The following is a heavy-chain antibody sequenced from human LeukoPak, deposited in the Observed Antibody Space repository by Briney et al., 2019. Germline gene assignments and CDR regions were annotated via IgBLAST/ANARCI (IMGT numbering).Heavy chain of an antibody. CDR1: GFIFSNYG. J-gene: IGHJ4*02. CDR2: ISGSGGGT. V-gene: IGHV3-23*01. D-gene: IGHD3-22*01. CDR3: AKDGVYYYDSSGYHLDY. Sequence: PGGSLRLSCAASGFIFSNYGMSWVRQVPGKGLEWVSGISGSGGGTYYADFVKGRFTVSRDNSKNTLYLQMNSLRAEDTAVYYCAKDGVYYYDSSGYHLDYWGQGTLVTVSS.